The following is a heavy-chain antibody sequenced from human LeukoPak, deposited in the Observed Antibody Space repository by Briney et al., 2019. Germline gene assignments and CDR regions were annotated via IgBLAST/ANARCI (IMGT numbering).Heavy chain of an antibody. V-gene: IGHV3-21*06. J-gene: IGHJ4*02. CDR2: ISGTSNYI. CDR1: GFTFSNYY. Sequence: GGSLRLSCAASGFTFSNYYMNGVSQAPGKGLEWISSISGTSNYIFYADSMKGRFIASRDNAKNSLFLQINSLRAEDTAVYYCGRAGDYWGQGTLVTVSS. D-gene: IGHD7-27*01. CDR3: GRAGDY.